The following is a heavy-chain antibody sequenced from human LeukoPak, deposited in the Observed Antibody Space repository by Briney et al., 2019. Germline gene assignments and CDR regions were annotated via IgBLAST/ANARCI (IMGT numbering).Heavy chain of an antibody. CDR2: IYHSGST. Sequence: KPSETLSLTCTVSGYSISSGYYWGWIRQPPGKGLEWIGSIYHSGSTYYNPSLKSRVTISVDTSKNQFSLKLSSVTAADTAVYYCASGSYLIFDYWGQGTLVTVSS. J-gene: IGHJ4*02. CDR3: ASGSYLIFDY. CDR1: GYSISSGYY. D-gene: IGHD1-26*01. V-gene: IGHV4-38-2*02.